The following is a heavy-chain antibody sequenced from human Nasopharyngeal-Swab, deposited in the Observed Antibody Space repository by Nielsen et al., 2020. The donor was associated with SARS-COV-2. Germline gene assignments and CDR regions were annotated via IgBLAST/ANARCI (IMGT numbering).Heavy chain of an antibody. J-gene: IGHJ2*01. CDR2: IHSDGNT. CDR1: GFTFSSHA. CDR3: ASRGPATDPSTRDLPYSRRTFDL. V-gene: IGHV3-53*01. D-gene: IGHD3-22*01. Sequence: GESLKISCAASGFTFSSHAMSWVRQAPGKGLEWVSTIHSDGNTYYADSVRGRFSSSRDNSRNTVSLQMSSLRVEDTAVYYCASRGPATDPSTRDLPYSRRTFDLWGRGTLVTVSS.